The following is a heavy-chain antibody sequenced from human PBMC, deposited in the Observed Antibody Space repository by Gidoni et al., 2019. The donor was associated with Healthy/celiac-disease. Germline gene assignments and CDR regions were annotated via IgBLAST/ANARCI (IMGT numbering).Heavy chain of an antibody. CDR3: ARDKEAVAGSYYFDY. J-gene: IGHJ4*02. D-gene: IGHD6-19*01. V-gene: IGHV1-69*08. Sequence: QVQLVQSGAEVKTPGSSVKVSCKASGGTFSSYTISWVLQAPGQGLEWMGRIIPILGIANYAQKFQGRVTITADKSTSTAYMELSSLRSEDTAVYYCARDKEAVAGSYYFDYWGQGTLVTVSS. CDR2: IIPILGIA. CDR1: GGTFSSYT.